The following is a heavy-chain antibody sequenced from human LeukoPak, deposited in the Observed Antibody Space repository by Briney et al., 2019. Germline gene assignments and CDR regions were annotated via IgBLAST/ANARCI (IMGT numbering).Heavy chain of an antibody. V-gene: IGHV3-30-3*02. D-gene: IGHD7-27*01. CDR1: GFTFSSYA. CDR2: ISYDGSNK. CDR3: AKLLWGSRYFDL. J-gene: IGHJ2*01. Sequence: GGSLRLSCAASGFTFSSYAMHWVRQAPGKGLEWVAVISYDGSNKYYADSVKGRFTISRDNSKNTLYLQMNSVRAEDTAVYYCAKLLWGSRYFDLWGRGTLVTVSS.